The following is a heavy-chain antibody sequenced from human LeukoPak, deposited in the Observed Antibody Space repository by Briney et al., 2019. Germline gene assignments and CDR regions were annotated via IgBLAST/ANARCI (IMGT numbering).Heavy chain of an antibody. CDR1: GFTFSSHA. D-gene: IGHD4-17*01. CDR3: AKSIRMTTVTTGDAFDV. J-gene: IGHJ3*01. V-gene: IGHV3-23*01. CDR2: ISGSGGNT. Sequence: GGSLRLSCAASGFTFSSHAMSWVRQAPGKGLEWVSVISGSGGNTDYADSVEGRFTISRDNSNNMLYLQMNSLRAEDTAVYYCAKSIRMTTVTTGDAFDVWGQGTMVTVSS.